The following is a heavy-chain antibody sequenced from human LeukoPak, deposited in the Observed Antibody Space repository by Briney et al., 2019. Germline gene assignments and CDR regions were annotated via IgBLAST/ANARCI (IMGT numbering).Heavy chain of an antibody. CDR3: ARDLQL. CDR2: ISYDGSNK. CDR1: GFTFSSHA. V-gene: IGHV3-30*04. J-gene: IGHJ4*02. Sequence: PGGSLRLSCAASGFTFSSHAMHWVRQAPGKGLEWVAVISYDGSNKYYADSVEGRFTISRDNSKNTLYLQMSSLRAEDTAVYYCARDLQLWGQGTLVTVSS. D-gene: IGHD2-2*01.